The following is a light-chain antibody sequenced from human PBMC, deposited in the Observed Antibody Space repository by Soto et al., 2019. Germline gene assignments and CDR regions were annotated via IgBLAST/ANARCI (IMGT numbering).Light chain of an antibody. V-gene: IGLV1-40*01. J-gene: IGLJ3*02. Sequence: QAVVTQPPSVSGAPGQRVTISCTGNNSSLGAGYDVHWYQQLPGAAPKLVIFGNRNRPSGVPERFSGSKSGTSASLAITGLQAEDEADYYCQAYDYSLTAFVFGGGTQLTVL. CDR3: QAYDYSLTAFV. CDR1: NSSLGAGYD. CDR2: GNR.